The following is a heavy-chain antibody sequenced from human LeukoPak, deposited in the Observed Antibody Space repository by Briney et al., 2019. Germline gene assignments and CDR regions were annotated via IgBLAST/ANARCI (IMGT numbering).Heavy chain of an antibody. J-gene: IGHJ4*02. V-gene: IGHV3-7*01. CDR2: IKQDGSEK. CDR3: ARSPMITPDY. D-gene: IGHD3-16*01. CDR1: GFTFSNYW. Sequence: PGGSLRLSCVVSGFTFSNYWMSWVRQAPGKGLEWVANIKQDGSEKYYVDSVKGRFTISRDNAKNSLYLQMNSLRAEDTAVYYCARSPMITPDYWGQGTLVTVSS.